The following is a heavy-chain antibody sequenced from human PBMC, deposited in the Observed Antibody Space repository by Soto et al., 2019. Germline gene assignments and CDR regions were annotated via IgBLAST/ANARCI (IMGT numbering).Heavy chain of an antibody. Sequence: SETLSLTCTVSGGSISSSSYYWGWIRQPPGKGLEWIGSIYYSGSTYYNPSLKSRVTISVDTSKNQFSLKLSSVTAADTAVYYCARLGVYSSAYYNYYYGMDVWGQGTKVTVS. CDR3: ARLGVYSSAYYNYYYGMDV. J-gene: IGHJ6*02. CDR2: IYYSGST. CDR1: GGSISSSSYY. V-gene: IGHV4-39*01. D-gene: IGHD3-22*01.